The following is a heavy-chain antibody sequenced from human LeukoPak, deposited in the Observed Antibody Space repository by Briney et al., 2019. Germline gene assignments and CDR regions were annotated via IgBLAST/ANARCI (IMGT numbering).Heavy chain of an antibody. CDR2: MNPNSGNT. Sequence: ASVTVCCTASAYTFTIYDINWVRHAPGQGLEWMGWMNPNSGNTGYAQKFQGRVTITRNTSISTAYMELSSLRSEDTAVYYCARALDSSSWYYYYMDVWGKGTTVTVSS. D-gene: IGHD6-13*01. V-gene: IGHV1-8*03. CDR1: AYTFTIYD. CDR3: ARALDSSSWYYYYMDV. J-gene: IGHJ6*03.